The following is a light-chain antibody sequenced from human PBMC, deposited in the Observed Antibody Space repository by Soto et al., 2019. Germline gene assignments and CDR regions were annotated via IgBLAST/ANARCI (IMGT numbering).Light chain of an antibody. V-gene: IGKV4-1*01. CDR1: QSVLYSSNNKNN. J-gene: IGKJ1*01. CDR3: QHYNSYSEA. Sequence: DIVMTQSPDSLAVSLGERATINCKSSQSVLYSSNNKNNLAWYQQKPGQPPKLLIYWASTRESGVPDRFSGSGSGTDFTLTSSSLQPDDFATYYCQHYNSYSEAFGQGTKVDIK. CDR2: WAS.